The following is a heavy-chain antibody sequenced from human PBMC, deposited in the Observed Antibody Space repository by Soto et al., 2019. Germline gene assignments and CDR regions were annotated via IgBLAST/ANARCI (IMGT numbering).Heavy chain of an antibody. CDR2: IYVTGAV. D-gene: IGHD2-21*01. J-gene: IGHJ5*02. CDR3: ARLRIATNNYKWFDP. V-gene: IGHV4-31*03. Sequence: KPSETLSLTCSVSGAALNSGNYYWSWIRQVPGKGLEWIGHIYVTGAVDYNPSLRDRITISQDTSERQFSLSLRLATAADTAVYYCARLRIATNNYKWFDPWGQGTLVTVSS. CDR1: GAALNSGNYY.